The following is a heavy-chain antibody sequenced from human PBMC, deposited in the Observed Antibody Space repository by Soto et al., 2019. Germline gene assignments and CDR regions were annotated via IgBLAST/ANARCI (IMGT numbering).Heavy chain of an antibody. CDR1: GLPLRNYA. J-gene: IGHJ4*02. V-gene: IGHV3-7*01. D-gene: IGHD6-13*01. CDR3: ARGPIIAAAVMYYFDY. CDR2: IKQDGSEK. Sequence: GGCLRLSSVATGLPLRNYAMNWVRQAQGKGLEWVANIKQDGSEKYYVDSVKGRFTISRDNAKNSLYLQMNSLRAEDTAVYYRARGPIIAAAVMYYFDYWGQGTLFTVSS.